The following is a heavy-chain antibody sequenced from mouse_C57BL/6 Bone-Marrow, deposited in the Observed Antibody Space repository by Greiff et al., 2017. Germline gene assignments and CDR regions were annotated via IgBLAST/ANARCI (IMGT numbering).Heavy chain of an antibody. CDR2: ISDGGSYT. Sequence: DVKLVESGGGLVKPGGSLKLSCAASGFTFSSYAMSWVRQTPEKRLEWVATISDGGSYTYYPDNVQGRFTISRDNAKNNLYLQMSHLKSEDTAMYYCARALWHWYFDVWGTGTTVTVSS. CDR1: GFTFSSYA. J-gene: IGHJ1*03. D-gene: IGHD1-1*01. V-gene: IGHV5-4*03. CDR3: ARALWHWYFDV.